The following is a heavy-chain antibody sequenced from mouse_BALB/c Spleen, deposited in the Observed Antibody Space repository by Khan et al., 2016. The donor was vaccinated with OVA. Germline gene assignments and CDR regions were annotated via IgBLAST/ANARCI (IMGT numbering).Heavy chain of an antibody. CDR1: GFTFSDYY. Sequence: EVELAESGGGLVKPGGSLKLSCAASGFTFSDYYMYWVRQTPEKRLEWVATISDGGSYTYYPDSVKGRFTISRDDVKNNLYLQMSSLKSEDTAMYYCARGFYGGPFTYWGQGTLVTVSA. J-gene: IGHJ3*01. CDR3: ARGFYGGPFTY. D-gene: IGHD1-1*02. V-gene: IGHV5-4*02. CDR2: ISDGGSYT.